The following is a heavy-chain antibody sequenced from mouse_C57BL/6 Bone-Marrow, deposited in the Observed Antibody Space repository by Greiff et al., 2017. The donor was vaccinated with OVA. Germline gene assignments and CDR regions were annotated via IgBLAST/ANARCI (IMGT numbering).Heavy chain of an antibody. CDR3: ARDGGRYYYAMDY. CDR1: GFTFSSYA. V-gene: IGHV5-4*01. J-gene: IGHJ4*01. CDR2: ISDGGSYT. Sequence: DVMLVESGGGLVKPGGSLKLSCAASGFTFSSYAMSWVRQTPEKRLEWVATISDGGSYTYYPDNVKGRFTISRDNAKNNLYLQMSHLKSEDTAMYYCARDGGRYYYAMDYWGQGTSVTVSS.